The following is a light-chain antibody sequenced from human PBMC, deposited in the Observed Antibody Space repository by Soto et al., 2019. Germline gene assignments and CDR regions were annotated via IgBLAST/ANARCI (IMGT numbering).Light chain of an antibody. V-gene: IGKV3-20*01. CDR2: GAS. CDR1: QTISSNY. J-gene: IGKJ1*01. Sequence: EIVLTQSPGPLSLSPGERATLSCRATQTISSNYLAWYRQKPGQAPKLLIPGASTRATGIPDRFSGSGSGTDFTLTISRLEPEDFAVYYCQLYGSAPKTFGQGTKV. CDR3: QLYGSAPKT.